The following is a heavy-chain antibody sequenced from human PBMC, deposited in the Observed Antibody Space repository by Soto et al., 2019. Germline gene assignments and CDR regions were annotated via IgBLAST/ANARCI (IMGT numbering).Heavy chain of an antibody. D-gene: IGHD2-2*01. CDR2: MNPRSGNT. J-gene: IGHJ4*02. V-gene: IGHV1-8*01. Sequence: QVQLVQSGAEVKKPGASVKVSCEASGHTFTTHDINWVRQATGQGLEWMGWMNPRSGNTGEAQKFQGRLTMTSNTSTGTAYMELSGLTSEDTAVYYCARGPRYCSSPSCTSWDYWGQGTLVTVSS. CDR1: GHTFTTHD. CDR3: ARGPRYCSSPSCTSWDY.